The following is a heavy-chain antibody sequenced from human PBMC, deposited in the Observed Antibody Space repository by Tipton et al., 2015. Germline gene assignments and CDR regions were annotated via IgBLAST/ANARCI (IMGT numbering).Heavy chain of an antibody. V-gene: IGHV3-23*01. Sequence: SLRLSCVGSGFTFGNFAVNWVRQVPGKGMEWVSSISGSGGSIYYRDSVKGRFSVSRDNSKDTVYLQMDSLRVEDTGMYYCTKGTNFWSSFIDSWGQGALVPVSS. D-gene: IGHD3-3*01. CDR1: GFTFGNFA. CDR3: TKGTNFWSSFIDS. CDR2: ISGSGGSI. J-gene: IGHJ4*02.